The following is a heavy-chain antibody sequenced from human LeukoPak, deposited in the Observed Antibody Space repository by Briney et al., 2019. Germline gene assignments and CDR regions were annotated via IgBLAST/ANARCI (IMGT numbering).Heavy chain of an antibody. CDR3: ARVVKYYYDSSGYLGY. CDR2: ISAYNGNT. CDR1: GYTFTGYY. D-gene: IGHD3-22*01. V-gene: IGHV1-18*04. J-gene: IGHJ4*02. Sequence: ASVKVSCKASGYTFTGYYMHWVRQAPGQGLEWMGWISAYNGNTNYAQKLQGRVTMTTDTSTSTAYMELRSLRSDDTAVYYCARVVKYYYDSSGYLGYWGQGTLVTVSS.